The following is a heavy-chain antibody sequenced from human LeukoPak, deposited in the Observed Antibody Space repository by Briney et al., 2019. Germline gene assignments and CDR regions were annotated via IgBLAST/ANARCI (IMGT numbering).Heavy chain of an antibody. J-gene: IGHJ6*02. V-gene: IGHV4-31*03. D-gene: IGHD3-22*01. CDR1: GGSISSGGYY. Sequence: SQTLSLTCTVSGGSISSGGYYWSWIRQHPGKGLEWIGYIYYSGNTYYNPSLKSRVTISVNTSKNQFSLKLSSVTAADTAVYYCARTNYYDSTDYGMDVWGQGTTVTVSS. CDR2: IYYSGNT. CDR3: ARTNYYDSTDYGMDV.